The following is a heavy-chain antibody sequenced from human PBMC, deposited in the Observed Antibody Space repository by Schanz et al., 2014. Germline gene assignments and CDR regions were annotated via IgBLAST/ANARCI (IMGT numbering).Heavy chain of an antibody. CDR3: ARGRGFYDY. J-gene: IGHJ4*02. CDR1: RYTFNTYG. Sequence: QGQLVQSGPEVKEPGASVKVSCEASRYTFNTYGLNWVRQAPGQGLEWMGWISAYNGYTDYAQKLQGRVTLTTDTSTSTAYMELSSLTSEDTAVHYCARGRGFYDYWGQGTLVTVSS. CDR2: ISAYNGYT. D-gene: IGHD3-10*01. V-gene: IGHV1-18*01.